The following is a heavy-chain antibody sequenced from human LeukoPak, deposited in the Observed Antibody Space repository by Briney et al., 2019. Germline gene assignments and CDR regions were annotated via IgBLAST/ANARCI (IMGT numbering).Heavy chain of an antibody. CDR2: ISVGAHLI. CDR3: ARGLVPAATLDNWFDP. D-gene: IGHD2-2*01. CDR1: GFTFNNYE. J-gene: IGHJ5*02. Sequence: GGSLRLSCAASGFTFNNYEMNWVRQAPGKGLEWISYISVGAHLIYYADSVLGRFTISRDNAKNSLYLQMNSLRAEDTAVYYCARGLVPAATLDNWFDPWGQGTLVTVSS. V-gene: IGHV3-48*03.